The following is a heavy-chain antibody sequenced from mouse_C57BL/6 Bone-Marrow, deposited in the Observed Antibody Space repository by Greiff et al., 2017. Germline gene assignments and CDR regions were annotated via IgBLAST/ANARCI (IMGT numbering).Heavy chain of an antibody. J-gene: IGHJ4*01. D-gene: IGHD1-1*01. Sequence: VQLQQSGAELVRPGASVKLSCTASGFTITDDYMHWVKQRPEQGLEWIGWIDPENGDTEYASKFQGKATITADTSSNTAYLQLSSLTSEDTAVXYCTSYITAVVAPYYAMDYWGQGTSVTVSS. CDR3: TSYITAVVAPYYAMDY. CDR2: IDPENGDT. V-gene: IGHV14-4*01. CDR1: GFTITDDY.